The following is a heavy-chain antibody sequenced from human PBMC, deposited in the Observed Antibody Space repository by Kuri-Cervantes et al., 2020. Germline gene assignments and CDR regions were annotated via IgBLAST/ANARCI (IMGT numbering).Heavy chain of an antibody. CDR2: ISYDGSNK. D-gene: IGHD3-3*01. CDR1: GFTFSTYA. CDR3: ARVTGDYDFRSGYPQDYYYYYMDV. J-gene: IGHJ6*03. Sequence: GESLKISCAASGFTFSTYAMHWVRQAPGKGLEWVTVISYDGSNKYYADSVKGRFTISRDNAKNSLYLQMNSLRAEDTAVYYCARVTGDYDFRSGYPQDYYYYYMDVWGKGTTVTVSS. V-gene: IGHV3-30-3*01.